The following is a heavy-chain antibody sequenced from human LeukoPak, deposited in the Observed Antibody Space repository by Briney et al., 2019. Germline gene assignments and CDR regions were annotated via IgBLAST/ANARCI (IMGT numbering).Heavy chain of an antibody. Sequence: GGSLRLSCAASGFTFSTYWMRWVRQAPGKGLGWVSLISSDASAITYADSAKGRFTISRDNAKNTLYLQMNSLRAKDTAVYYCARDTITPPGDLDYWGQGTLVTVSS. J-gene: IGHJ4*02. V-gene: IGHV3-74*01. CDR3: ARDTITPPGDLDY. CDR2: ISSDASAI. CDR1: GFTFSTYW. D-gene: IGHD2-21*01.